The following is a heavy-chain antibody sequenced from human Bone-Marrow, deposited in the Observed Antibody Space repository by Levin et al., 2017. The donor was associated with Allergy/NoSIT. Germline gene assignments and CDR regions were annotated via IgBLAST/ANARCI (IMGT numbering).Heavy chain of an antibody. V-gene: IGHV4-34*01. CDR3: ARGHDYGEY. J-gene: IGHJ4*02. D-gene: IGHD4-17*01. CDR2: INHSGST. Sequence: SETLSLTCAVYGGSFSGYYWSWIRQPPGKGLEWIGEINHSGSTNYNPSLKSRVTISVDTSKNQFSLKLSSVTAADTAVYYCARGHDYGEYWGQGTLVTVSS. CDR1: GGSFSGYY.